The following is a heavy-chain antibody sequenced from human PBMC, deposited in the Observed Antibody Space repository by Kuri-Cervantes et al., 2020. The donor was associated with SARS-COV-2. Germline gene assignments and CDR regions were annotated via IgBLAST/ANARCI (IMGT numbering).Heavy chain of an antibody. CDR2: ISYDGSNK. V-gene: IGHV3-30-3*01. Sequence: GESLKISCAASGFTFSSYAMHWVRQAPGNGLGWVAVISYDGSNKYYADSVKGRFTISRDNSKNTLYLQMNSLRAEDTAVYYCARDGLQEWADYWGQGTLVTVSS. CDR3: ARDGLQEWADY. CDR1: GFTFSSYA. D-gene: IGHD3/OR15-3a*01. J-gene: IGHJ4*02.